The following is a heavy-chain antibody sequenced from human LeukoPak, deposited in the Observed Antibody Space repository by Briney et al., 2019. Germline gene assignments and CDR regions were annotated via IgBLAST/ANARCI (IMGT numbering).Heavy chain of an antibody. D-gene: IGHD1-14*01. V-gene: IGHV3-74*01. J-gene: IGHJ4*02. Sequence: GGSLRLSCAASGFTFSSHLMHWVRQAQGTGLVWVSSVKSDGTATNYADSVKGRFTISRDNAKNTPHLQMNSLRVEDTAVYYCVRKFATGDWGQGTLVTVSS. CDR2: VKSDGTAT. CDR3: VRKFATGD. CDR1: GFTFSSHL.